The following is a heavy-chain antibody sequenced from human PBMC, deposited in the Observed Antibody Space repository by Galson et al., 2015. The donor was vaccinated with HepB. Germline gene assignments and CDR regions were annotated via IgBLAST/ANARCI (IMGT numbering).Heavy chain of an antibody. Sequence: SVKVSCKASGDTFSSYAISWVRQAPGQGLEWMGGLIPTIGTASYAQKFQGRVMITADKSMSTAYMELSNLGFEDTAVYYCATVEYSGSQRVFDNWGQGTQITVSS. V-gene: IGHV1-69*06. CDR2: LIPTIGTA. CDR3: ATVEYSGSQRVFDN. J-gene: IGHJ4*02. D-gene: IGHD1-26*01. CDR1: GDTFSSYA.